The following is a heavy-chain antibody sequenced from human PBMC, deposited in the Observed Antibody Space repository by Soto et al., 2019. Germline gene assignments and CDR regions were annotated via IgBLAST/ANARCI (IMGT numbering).Heavy chain of an antibody. CDR1: GFTFGSYS. Sequence: QPGGSLRLSCAASGFTFGSYSMNWVRQAPGKGLEWVSYISSSSSTIYYADSVKGRFTISRDNAKNSLYLQMNSLRAEDTAVYYWARGLWDTNAAFDSWGQGTMVTVSS. V-gene: IGHV3-48*01. CDR3: ARGLWDTNAAFDS. D-gene: IGHD1-26*01. CDR2: ISSSSSTI. J-gene: IGHJ3*02.